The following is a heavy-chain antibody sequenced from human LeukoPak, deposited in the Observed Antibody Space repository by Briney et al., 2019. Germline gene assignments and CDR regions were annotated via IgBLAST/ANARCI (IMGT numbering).Heavy chain of an antibody. D-gene: IGHD3-22*01. CDR3: ARRNYYDSSARGAIDV. Sequence: GESLKISCKGSGYSFTTYWIGWVRQMPGKGLEWMGIIYADDSDTRYSPSFQGQVTISADKSISTAYLQWSSLKASDTAMYYCARRNYYDSSARGAIDVWGQGTMVTVSS. J-gene: IGHJ3*01. V-gene: IGHV5-51*01. CDR1: GYSFTTYW. CDR2: IYADDSDT.